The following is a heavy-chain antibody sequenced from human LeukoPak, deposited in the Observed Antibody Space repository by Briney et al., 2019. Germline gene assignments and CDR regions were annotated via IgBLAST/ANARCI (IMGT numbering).Heavy chain of an antibody. Sequence: ASVKVSCKASGYTFTSYGISWVRQAPGQGLEWMGWISAYNGNTNYAQKLQGRVTMTTDTSTSTAYMELRSLRSDDTAVYYCARDSYYYDSSGFDYWGQGTLVTVSS. CDR1: GYTFTSYG. CDR2: ISAYNGNT. D-gene: IGHD3-22*01. CDR3: ARDSYYYDSSGFDY. V-gene: IGHV1-18*01. J-gene: IGHJ4*02.